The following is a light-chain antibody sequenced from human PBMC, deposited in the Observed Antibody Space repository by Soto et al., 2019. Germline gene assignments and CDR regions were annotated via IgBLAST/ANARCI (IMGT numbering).Light chain of an antibody. CDR2: DAS. Sequence: EIVLTQSPATLSLSPGEGATLSCRASQSVSSYLVWYQQKPGQAPRLLLYDASKRATGIPARFSGSGSGTDFTLTISSLEPEDFAVYYCQQRSSRPPLYTFGQGTKVEIK. CDR1: QSVSSY. J-gene: IGKJ2*01. V-gene: IGKV3-11*01. CDR3: QQRSSRPPLYT.